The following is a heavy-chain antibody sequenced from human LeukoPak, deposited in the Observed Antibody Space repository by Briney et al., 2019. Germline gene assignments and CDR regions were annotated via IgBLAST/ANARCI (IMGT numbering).Heavy chain of an antibody. CDR1: GYIFTSYY. CDR2: IIPTGGST. J-gene: IGHJ4*02. V-gene: IGHV1-46*01. D-gene: IGHD6-13*01. Sequence: ASVKVSCKASGYIFTSYYMHWMRQAPGQGLEWLGMIIPTGGSTTYAHKFQGRVTMTRDTSTSTVYMELSSLRSEDTAVYYCARSPYSSSWYYYWGQGTLVTVSS. CDR3: ARSPYSSSWYYY.